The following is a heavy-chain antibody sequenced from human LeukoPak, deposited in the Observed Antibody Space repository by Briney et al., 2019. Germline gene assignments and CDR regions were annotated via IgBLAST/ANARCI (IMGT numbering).Heavy chain of an antibody. CDR2: IYYSGST. CDR1: GGSISSSSYY. V-gene: IGHV4-39*07. D-gene: IGHD5-18*01. CDR3: ARTSYGDAFDI. Sequence: PSETLSLTCTVSGGSISSSSYYWGWIRQPPGKGLEWIGSIYYSGSTYYNPSLKSRVTISVDTSKNQFSLKLSSVTAADTAVYYCARTSYGDAFDIWGQGTMVTVSS. J-gene: IGHJ3*02.